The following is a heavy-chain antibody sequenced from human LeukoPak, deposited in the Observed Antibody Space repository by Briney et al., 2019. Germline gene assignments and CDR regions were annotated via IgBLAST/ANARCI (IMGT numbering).Heavy chain of an antibody. D-gene: IGHD1-14*01. J-gene: IGHJ3*02. Sequence: PSQTLSLTCIVSGGPISSGSYYWSWIRQPAGKGLEWIGRVFTSGSTDYNPSFKSRVTISVDTSKKQVSLRLSSVTAADTAVYYCARDLPGQYGFDIWGQGTMVTVSS. CDR1: GGPISSGSYY. V-gene: IGHV4-61*02. CDR3: ARDLPGQYGFDI. CDR2: VFTSGST.